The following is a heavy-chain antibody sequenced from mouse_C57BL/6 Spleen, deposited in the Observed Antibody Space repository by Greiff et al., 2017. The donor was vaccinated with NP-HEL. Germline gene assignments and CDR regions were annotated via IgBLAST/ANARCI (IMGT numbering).Heavy chain of an antibody. Sequence: EVQLVESGGGLVKPGGSLKLSCAASGFTFSSYTMSWVRQTPEKRLEWVATISGGGGNTYYPDSVKGRVTISRDNAKNTLYLQMSSLRSEDTALYYCARQGVYYGSSYYDYWGQGTTLTVSS. CDR3: ARQGVYYGSSYYDY. CDR1: GFTFSSYT. V-gene: IGHV5-9*01. CDR2: ISGGGGNT. D-gene: IGHD1-1*01. J-gene: IGHJ2*01.